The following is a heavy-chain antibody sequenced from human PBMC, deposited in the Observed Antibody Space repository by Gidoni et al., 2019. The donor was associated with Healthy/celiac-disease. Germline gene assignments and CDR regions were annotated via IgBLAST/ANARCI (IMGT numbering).Heavy chain of an antibody. CDR3: ARQRKVRGVIPNWFDP. CDR1: GGSISSSSYY. V-gene: IGHV4-39*01. Sequence: QLPLQESCPGLVTPSETLSLTCTVSGGSISSSSYYWGWLRQPPGKGLEWIGSIYYSGSTYSNPSLKSRVTISVDKSKNQFALKLSSVTGADTAVYYCARQRKVRGVIPNWFDPWGQGTLVTVSS. CDR2: IYYSGST. J-gene: IGHJ5*02. D-gene: IGHD3-10*01.